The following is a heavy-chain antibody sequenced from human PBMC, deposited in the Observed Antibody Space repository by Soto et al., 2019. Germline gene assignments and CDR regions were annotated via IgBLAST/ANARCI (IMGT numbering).Heavy chain of an antibody. Sequence: ASVKVSCKASGGTFSSYTISWVRQAPGQGLEWMGRIIPILGIANYAQKFQGRVTITADKSTSTAYMELSSLRSEDTAVYYCARGRDGYVSNNLASWGQGTLFPVSS. D-gene: IGHD5-12*01. V-gene: IGHV1-69*02. CDR3: ARGRDGYVSNNLAS. J-gene: IGHJ5*02. CDR1: GGTFSSYT. CDR2: IIPILGIA.